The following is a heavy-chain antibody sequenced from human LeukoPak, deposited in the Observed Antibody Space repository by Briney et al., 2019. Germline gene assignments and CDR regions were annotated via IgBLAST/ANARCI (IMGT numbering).Heavy chain of an antibody. CDR2: VYNSGST. Sequence: SETLSLTCTVSGGSISSYYWSWIRQPAGKGLEWIGRVYNSGSTNYNPSLKSRVTMSVDTSKNQFSLKLRSVTAADTAMYYCARLLFYCANGVCHAAFDYWGQGTLVTVSS. V-gene: IGHV4-4*07. CDR3: ARLLFYCANGVCHAAFDY. CDR1: GGSISSYY. J-gene: IGHJ4*02. D-gene: IGHD2-8*01.